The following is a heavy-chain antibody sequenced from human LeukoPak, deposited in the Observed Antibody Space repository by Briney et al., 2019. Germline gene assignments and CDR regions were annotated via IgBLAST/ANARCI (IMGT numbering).Heavy chain of an antibody. D-gene: IGHD2-15*01. CDR2: ISAYNGNT. CDR3: ARGSYCSGGSCYLRWFDP. CDR1: GYTFTSYG. V-gene: IGHV1-18*04. Sequence: ASVKVSCKASGYTFTSYGISWVRQAPGQGLEWMGWISAYNGNTNYAQKLQGRVTMTTDTSTSTAYMELRSPRSDDTAVYYCARGSYCSGGSCYLRWFDPWGQGTLVTVSS. J-gene: IGHJ5*02.